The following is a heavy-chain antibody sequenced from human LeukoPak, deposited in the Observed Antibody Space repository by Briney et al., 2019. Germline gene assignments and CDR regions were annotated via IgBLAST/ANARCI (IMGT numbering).Heavy chain of an antibody. Sequence: GASVKVSCKASGGTFISYAISWVRQAPGQGLEWMGRIIPILGIANYAQKFQGRVTITADKSTSTAYMELSSLRSEDTAVYYCARDAPGYCSGGSCYYDWFDPWGQGTLVTVSS. CDR1: GGTFISYA. J-gene: IGHJ5*02. D-gene: IGHD2-15*01. V-gene: IGHV1-69*04. CDR3: ARDAPGYCSGGSCYYDWFDP. CDR2: IIPILGIA.